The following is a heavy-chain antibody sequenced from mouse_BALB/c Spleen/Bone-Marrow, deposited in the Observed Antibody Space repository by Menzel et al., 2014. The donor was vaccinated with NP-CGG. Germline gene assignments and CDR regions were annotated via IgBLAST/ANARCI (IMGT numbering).Heavy chain of an antibody. CDR3: IRSAGTGFAY. CDR2: INPSNGGT. Sequence: QVQLQQSGTELVKPGASVKLSCKASGYTFTSYYMFWVKQRPGQGLKWIGEINPSNGGTVFNEKFKSKVTLTVDKSSSTAYIQLSGLTSEDSAVYYCIRSAGTGFAYWGQGTLVTVS. V-gene: IGHV1-53*01. D-gene: IGHD3-3*01. CDR1: GYTFTSYY. J-gene: IGHJ3*01.